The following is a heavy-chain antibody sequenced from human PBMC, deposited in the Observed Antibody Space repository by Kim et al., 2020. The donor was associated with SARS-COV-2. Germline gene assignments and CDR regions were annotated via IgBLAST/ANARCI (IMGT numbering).Heavy chain of an antibody. CDR3: ASSRGSGSYYNGGIYYFDY. V-gene: IGHV1-3*01. CDR1: GYTFTSYA. Sequence: ASVKVSCKASGYTFTSYAMHWVRQAPGQRLEWMGWINAGNGNTKYSQKFQGRVTITRDTSASTAYMELSSLRSEDTAVYYCASSRGSGSYYNGGIYYFDYWGQGTLVTVSS. D-gene: IGHD3-10*01. J-gene: IGHJ4*02. CDR2: INAGNGNT.